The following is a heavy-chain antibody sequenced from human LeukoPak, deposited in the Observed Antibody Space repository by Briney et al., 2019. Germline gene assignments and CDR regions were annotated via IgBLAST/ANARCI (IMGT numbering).Heavy chain of an antibody. Sequence: GGSLRLSCAASGFTFSSFAMSWVRQAPGKGLEWVSAISGSGGSTYYADSAKGRFTISRDNSKNTLYLQMNSLRAEDTAVYYCAKCPNPRYCSSTSCYLYFQHWGQGTLVTVSS. D-gene: IGHD2-2*01. CDR3: AKCPNPRYCSSTSCYLYFQH. CDR1: GFTFSSFA. CDR2: ISGSGGST. J-gene: IGHJ1*01. V-gene: IGHV3-23*01.